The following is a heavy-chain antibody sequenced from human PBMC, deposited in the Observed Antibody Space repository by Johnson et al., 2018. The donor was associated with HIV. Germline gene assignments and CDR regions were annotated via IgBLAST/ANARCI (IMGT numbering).Heavy chain of an antibody. CDR1: GFTFSSYG. Sequence: EVQLVESGGGVVQPGRSLRLSCAASGFTFSSYGMNWVRQAPGKELEWVGRVKSKTAGGTTDYAAPVKGRFTISRDGSKNTLYLQMNSLRAEDTAVYYCAREGLWWGDFDIWGQGTMVTVSS. CDR3: AREGLWWGDFDI. V-gene: IGHV3-15*01. D-gene: IGHD2-21*01. J-gene: IGHJ3*02. CDR2: VKSKTAGGTT.